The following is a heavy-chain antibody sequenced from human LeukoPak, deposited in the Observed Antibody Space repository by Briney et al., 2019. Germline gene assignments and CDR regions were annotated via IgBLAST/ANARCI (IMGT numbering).Heavy chain of an antibody. CDR3: ARGDGYNYAHVDY. D-gene: IGHD5-24*01. CDR1: GDSISSYY. V-gene: IGHV4-59*01. CDR2: IYYSGST. Sequence: KPSETLSLTCTVSGDSISSYYWSWIRQPPGKGLEWIGYIYYSGSTNYNPSLKSRVTISVDTSKNQFSLKLSSVTAADTAVYYRARGDGYNYAHVDYWGQGTLVTVSS. J-gene: IGHJ4*02.